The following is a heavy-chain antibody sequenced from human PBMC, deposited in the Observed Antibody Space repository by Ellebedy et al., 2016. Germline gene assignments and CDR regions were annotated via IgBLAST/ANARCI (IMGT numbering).Heavy chain of an antibody. CDR3: ATGYSGSYYEGRGY. CDR2: ICSSTSTI. Sequence: GGSLRLSCAVSGFTFSTYNMNWVRQAPGKGLECVSYICSSTSTIYYADSVKGRFTISRDNAKNSLYLQMNSLRAEDTAVYYCATGYSGSYYEGRGYWGQGTLVTVSS. J-gene: IGHJ4*02. D-gene: IGHD1-26*01. V-gene: IGHV3-48*01. CDR1: GFTFSTYN.